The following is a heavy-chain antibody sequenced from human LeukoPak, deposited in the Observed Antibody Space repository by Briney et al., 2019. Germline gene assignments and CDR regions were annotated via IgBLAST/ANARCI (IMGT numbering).Heavy chain of an antibody. J-gene: IGHJ4*02. D-gene: IGHD2-15*01. CDR3: AKDRDQNIVVVVAATDY. CDR1: DFTFTSYG. CDR2: ISDDGSNK. Sequence: GGSLRLSCAASDFTFTSYGMSWVRQAPGKGLEWVAVISDDGSNKYYADSVKGRFTISRDNSKNTLYLQMNSLRAEDTAVYYCAKDRDQNIVVVVAATDYWGQGTLVTVSS. V-gene: IGHV3-30*18.